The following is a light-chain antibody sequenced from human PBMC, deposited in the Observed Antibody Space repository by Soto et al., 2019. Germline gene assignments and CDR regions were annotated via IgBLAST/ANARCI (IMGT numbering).Light chain of an antibody. J-gene: IGLJ1*01. CDR3: FSFTTTSTHV. CDR1: SSNIGSNY. Sequence: QSVLTQPPSASGTPGQRVTISCSGGSSNIGSNYVYWYQQLSRDPKLMISEVNNRPSGVSNRFSGSKSGNTAYLTISGLQVEDEAEYFCFSFTTTSTHVFGTGTKVTVL. V-gene: IGLV1-47*01. CDR2: EVN.